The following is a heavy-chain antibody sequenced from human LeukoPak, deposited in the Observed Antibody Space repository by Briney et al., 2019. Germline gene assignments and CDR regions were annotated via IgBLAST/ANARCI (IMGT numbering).Heavy chain of an antibody. D-gene: IGHD6-19*01. CDR3: ARRSLAVADDY. CDR2: IYHSGST. CDR1: GYSISSGYY. J-gene: IGHJ4*02. V-gene: IGHV4-38-2*01. Sequence: SETLSLTCAVSGYSISSGYYWGWIRQPPGKGLEWIGSIYHSGSTYYNPSLKSRVTISVDTSKNQFSLKLSSVTAADTAVYYCARRSLAVADDYWGQGTLVTVSS.